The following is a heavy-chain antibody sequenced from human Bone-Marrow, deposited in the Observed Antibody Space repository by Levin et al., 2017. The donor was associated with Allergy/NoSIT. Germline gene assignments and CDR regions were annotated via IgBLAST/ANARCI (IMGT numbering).Heavy chain of an antibody. CDR1: GFPFSRNW. CDR2: IKADGSEK. CDR3: ALSMVGRGVTVANYGY. Sequence: LSLTCEASGFPFSRNWMGWVRHAPGRGLEWVASIKADGSEKSYVGSVEGRFTISRDNAKNSLYLQMNSLRAEDTALYYCALSMVGRGVTVANYGYWGQGTPVTVSS. J-gene: IGHJ4*02. V-gene: IGHV3-7*01. D-gene: IGHD3-10*01.